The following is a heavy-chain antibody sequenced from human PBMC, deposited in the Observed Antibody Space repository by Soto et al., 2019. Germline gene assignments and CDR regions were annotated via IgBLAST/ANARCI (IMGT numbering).Heavy chain of an antibody. J-gene: IGHJ4*02. CDR2: IQASGST. D-gene: IGHD3-22*01. CDR3: MRTNSRGHWAEWY. V-gene: IGHV4-61*01. CDR1: GDSVSSGSYY. Sequence: PSETLSLTCTVSGDSVSSGSYYWSWIRQPPGKGLEWIGYIQASGSTNYNPSLKSRVYISVDTPKNQFSLMLTSVTAADTAIYYCMRTNSRGHWAEWYWGQGTLVTVSS.